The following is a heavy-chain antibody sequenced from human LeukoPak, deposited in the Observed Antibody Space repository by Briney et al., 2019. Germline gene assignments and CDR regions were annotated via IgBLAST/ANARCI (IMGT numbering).Heavy chain of an antibody. Sequence: GGSLRLSCAASGFTFSSYAMSWVRQAPGKGLEWVSAISGSGGSTYYADSVKGRFTISRDNSKNTLYLQMNSLGAEDTAVYYCAKDGHIVVVPAAVYYFDYWGQGTLTTVSS. J-gene: IGHJ4*02. CDR1: GFTFSSYA. D-gene: IGHD2-2*01. CDR2: ISGSGGST. CDR3: AKDGHIVVVPAAVYYFDY. V-gene: IGHV3-23*01.